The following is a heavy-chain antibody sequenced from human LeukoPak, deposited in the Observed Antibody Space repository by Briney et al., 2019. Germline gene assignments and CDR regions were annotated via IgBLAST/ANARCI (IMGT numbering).Heavy chain of an antibody. J-gene: IGHJ4*02. V-gene: IGHV1-2*02. CDR3: ARYNGYSSGWYVPNPTFDY. CDR2: INPNSGGT. CDR1: GYSFTGYY. Sequence: ASVKVSCKASGYSFTGYYMHWVRQAPGQGLEWRGWINPNSGGTNYAQKLQGRVTMTTDTSTSTAYMELRSLRSDDTAVYYCARYNGYSSGWYVPNPTFDYWGQGTLVTVSS. D-gene: IGHD6-19*01.